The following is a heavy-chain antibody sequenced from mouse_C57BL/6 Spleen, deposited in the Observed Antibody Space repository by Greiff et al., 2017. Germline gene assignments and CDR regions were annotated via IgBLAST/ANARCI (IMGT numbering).Heavy chain of an antibody. CDR3: ARGVTGTNYFDY. V-gene: IGHV1-69*01. CDR1: GYTFTSYW. CDR2: IDPSDSYT. D-gene: IGHD4-1*01. J-gene: IGHJ2*01. Sequence: QVQLQQPGAELVMPGASVKLSCKASGYTFTSYWMHWVKQRPGQGLEWIGEIDPSDSYTNYNHKFKGKSTLTVDKSSSTSYMQLSSLTSEDSAVYYCARGVTGTNYFDYWGQGTTLTVSS.